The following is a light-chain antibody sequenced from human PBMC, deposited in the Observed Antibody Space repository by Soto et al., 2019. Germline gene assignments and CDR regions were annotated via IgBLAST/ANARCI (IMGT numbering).Light chain of an antibody. Sequence: QSALTQPASVSGSPGQSITISCTGTSSDIGAFDLVSWYQQHPGKAPKVMIYDVNIRPSGVSSRFSGSKSGNTASLAISGLQAEDVADYYCSSYTITSTRLFGTGTKLTVL. CDR3: SSYTITSTRL. J-gene: IGLJ1*01. V-gene: IGLV2-14*01. CDR1: SSDIGAFDL. CDR2: DVN.